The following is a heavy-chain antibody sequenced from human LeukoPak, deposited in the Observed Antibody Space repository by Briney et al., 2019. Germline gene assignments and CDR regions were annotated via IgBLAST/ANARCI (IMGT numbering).Heavy chain of an antibody. V-gene: IGHV1-69*04. CDR3: AKEGPGNYGEYHYGMDL. D-gene: IGHD1-7*01. Sequence: SVKVSCKASGGTFSSYAISWVRQAPGQGLEWMGRIIPILGIANYAQKFQGRVTITADKSTSTAYMELSSLRSEDTAGYYCAKEGPGNYGEYHYGMDLWGQGTQVP. CDR2: IIPILGIA. CDR1: GGTFSSYA. J-gene: IGHJ6*02.